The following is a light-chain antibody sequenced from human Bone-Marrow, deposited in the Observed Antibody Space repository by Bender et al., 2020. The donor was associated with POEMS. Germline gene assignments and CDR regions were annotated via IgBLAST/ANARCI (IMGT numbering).Light chain of an antibody. J-gene: IGLJ2*01. CDR3: SSYAGSDNLV. Sequence: QSALTQPRSVSGSPGQSVTIPCTGTSSDVGGYNYVSWYQQHPGKAPKLMIYEVTKRPSGVPDRFSGSQSGNTASLTVSGLQTEDEADYYCSSYAGSDNLVFGGGTKLTVL. CDR2: EVT. CDR1: SSDVGGYNY. V-gene: IGLV2-11*01.